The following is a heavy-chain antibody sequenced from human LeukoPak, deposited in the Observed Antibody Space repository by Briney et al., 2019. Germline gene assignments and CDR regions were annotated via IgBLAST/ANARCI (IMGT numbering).Heavy chain of an antibody. Sequence: GASLRLSCAASGFTFSSYAMSWVRQAPGKGLEWVSAISGSGGSTYYADSVEGRFTISRDNSKNTLYLQMNSLRAEDTAVYYCAKDGGSSPYYFDYWGQGTLVTVSS. J-gene: IGHJ4*02. D-gene: IGHD1-26*01. V-gene: IGHV3-23*01. CDR1: GFTFSSYA. CDR2: ISGSGGST. CDR3: AKDGGSSPYYFDY.